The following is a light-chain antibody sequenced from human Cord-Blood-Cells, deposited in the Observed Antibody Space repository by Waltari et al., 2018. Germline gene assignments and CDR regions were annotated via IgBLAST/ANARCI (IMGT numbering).Light chain of an antibody. CDR3: QVWDSSSDPL. V-gene: IGLV3-21*04. CDR2: YAS. J-gene: IGLJ3*02. CDR1: NIGSKS. Sequence: SYVLTQPPSVSVAPGKTARITCGGNNIGSKSVHWYQQKPGQAPVLVIYYASDRPSGIPERFSGSNSGNTATLTISRVEAGDEADYYCQVWDSSSDPLFGGGTKLTVL.